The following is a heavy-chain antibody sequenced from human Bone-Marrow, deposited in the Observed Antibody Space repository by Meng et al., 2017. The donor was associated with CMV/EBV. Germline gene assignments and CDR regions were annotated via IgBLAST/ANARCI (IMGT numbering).Heavy chain of an antibody. J-gene: IGHJ5*02. D-gene: IGHD3-3*01. V-gene: IGHV4-31*02. CDR2: LYDSGGT. Sequence: GAYEWSWLRQHPGKGLECIVYLYDSGGTYYTQSIRSRVTISVDTSKNQFSLKLSSVTAADTAVYYCARVLTYYDLWSGGPGVGWFDPWGQGTLVTVSS. CDR1: GAYE. CDR3: ARVLTYYDLWSGGPGVGWFDP.